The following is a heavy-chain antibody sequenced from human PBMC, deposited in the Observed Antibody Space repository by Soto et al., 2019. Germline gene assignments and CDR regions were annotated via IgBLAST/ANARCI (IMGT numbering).Heavy chain of an antibody. CDR1: GFTFSSYG. D-gene: IGHD2-2*01. J-gene: IGHJ2*01. CDR3: ARDGDTGYCSSTSCYRNWYFDL. V-gene: IGHV3-33*01. Sequence: ESGGGVVQPGRSLRLSCAASGFTFSSYGMHWVRQAPGKGLEWVAVIWYDGSNKYYADSVKGRFTISRDNSKNTLYLQMNSLRAEDTAVYYCARDGDTGYCSSTSCYRNWYFDLWGRGTLVTVSS. CDR2: IWYDGSNK.